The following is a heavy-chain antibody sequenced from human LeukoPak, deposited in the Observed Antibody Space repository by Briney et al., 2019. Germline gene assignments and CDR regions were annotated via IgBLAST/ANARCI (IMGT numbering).Heavy chain of an antibody. V-gene: IGHV4-39*01. Sequence: SGPALVKPTQTLTLTCTFSGFSLSTNGMCVGWIRQPPGKGLECIGSIYYSGSPYYNPSLKSRVTISVDTSKNQFSLRLSSVTAADTAVYYCATWRTAKTGFDYWGQGTLVTVSS. J-gene: IGHJ4*02. CDR1: GFSLSTNGMC. CDR3: ATWRTAKTGFDY. D-gene: IGHD1-1*01. CDR2: IYYSGSP.